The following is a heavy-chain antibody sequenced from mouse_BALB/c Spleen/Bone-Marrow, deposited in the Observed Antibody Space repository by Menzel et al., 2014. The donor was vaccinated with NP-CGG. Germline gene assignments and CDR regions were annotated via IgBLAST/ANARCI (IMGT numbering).Heavy chain of an antibody. V-gene: IGHV4-1*02. CDR2: INPESNTI. Sequence: EVKLVESGGGLVQPGGSLKLSCAASGFDFTRYWMSWVRQAPGKGLQWIGEINPESNTINYSPSLKDKFIISRDNAKNTLYPQMSKVKSEGAALYCCARLGYYGWFAYWGQGTLVTVSA. CDR1: GFDFTRYW. D-gene: IGHD2-3*01. J-gene: IGHJ3*01. CDR3: ARLGYYGWFAY.